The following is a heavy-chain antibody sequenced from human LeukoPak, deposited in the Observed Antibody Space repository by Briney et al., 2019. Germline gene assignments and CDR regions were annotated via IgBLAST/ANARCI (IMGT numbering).Heavy chain of an antibody. CDR2: ISYDGSNK. J-gene: IGHJ4*02. D-gene: IGHD4-17*01. CDR1: GFTFSTYG. V-gene: IGHV3-30*18. Sequence: GRSLRLSCAASGFTFSTYGMHWVRQAPGKGLEWLAVISYDGSNKFYADSVKGRFTISRDSSKNTLYLQMNSLRAEDTAVYYCAKPQTTVTTLSPEGFDDWGQGTLVTVSS. CDR3: AKPQTTVTTLSPEGFDD.